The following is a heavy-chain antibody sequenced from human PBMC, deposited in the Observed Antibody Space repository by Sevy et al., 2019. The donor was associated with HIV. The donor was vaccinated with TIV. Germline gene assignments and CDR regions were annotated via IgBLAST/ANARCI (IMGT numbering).Heavy chain of an antibody. V-gene: IGHV1-8*01. Sequence: ASVKVSCKASGYTVSSYDINWVRQATGQGLEWMGWMNPDSGRRGYAPKFQGRVTMTTNTSIGTAYMELRSLRSEDSAVYYCARADLDSSTFFYYYGMDVWGQGTTVTVSS. D-gene: IGHD6-13*01. CDR3: ARADLDSSTFFYYYGMDV. CDR1: GYTVSSYD. J-gene: IGHJ6*02. CDR2: MNPDSGRR.